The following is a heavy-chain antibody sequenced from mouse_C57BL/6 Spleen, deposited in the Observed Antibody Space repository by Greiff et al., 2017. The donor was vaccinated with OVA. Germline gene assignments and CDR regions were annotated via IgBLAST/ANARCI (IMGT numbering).Heavy chain of an antibody. CDR3: ARGYSNSGAMDY. CDR1: GYTFTSYW. V-gene: IGHV1-69*01. Sequence: QVQLKQPGAELVMPGASVKLSCKASGYTFTSYWMHWVKQRPGQGLEWIGEIDPSDSYTNYNQKFKGKSTLTVDKSSSTAYMQLSSLTSEDSAVYYCARGYSNSGAMDYWGQGTSVTVSS. J-gene: IGHJ4*01. CDR2: IDPSDSYT. D-gene: IGHD2-5*01.